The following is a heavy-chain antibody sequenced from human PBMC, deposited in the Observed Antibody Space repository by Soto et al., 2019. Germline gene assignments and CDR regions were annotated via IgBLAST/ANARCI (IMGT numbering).Heavy chain of an antibody. V-gene: IGHV3-30*14. J-gene: IGHJ4*02. CDR1: GFTAFSFNNYA. D-gene: IGHD3-9*01. CDR2: ISFDGDNK. CDR3: AGDSHILTGSLAY. Sequence: PGGSLRLSCVASGFTAFSFNNYALHWVRQAPGKGLEWVAVISFDGDNKYYADSVRGRFTISRDNSKNTLYLQMNSLRAEDTAVYYCAGDSHILTGSLAYWGQGTLVTVSS.